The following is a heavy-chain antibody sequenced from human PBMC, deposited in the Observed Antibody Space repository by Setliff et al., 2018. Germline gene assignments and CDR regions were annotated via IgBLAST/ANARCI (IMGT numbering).Heavy chain of an antibody. CDR1: GGTFSNYA. CDR3: VTFSSSWDGY. CDR2: IIPIFRTA. J-gene: IGHJ4*02. D-gene: IGHD6-13*01. Sequence: SVKVSCKASGGTFSNYAITWVRQAPGQGLEWMGGIIPIFRTANYAQKFQGRVTITTDESTSTAYMELSSLRSEDTAVYYCVTFSSSWDGYWGQGTLVTSPQ. V-gene: IGHV1-69*05.